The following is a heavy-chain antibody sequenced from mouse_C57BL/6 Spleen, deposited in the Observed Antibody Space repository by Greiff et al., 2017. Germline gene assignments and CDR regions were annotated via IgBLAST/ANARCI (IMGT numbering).Heavy chain of an antibody. J-gene: IGHJ3*01. CDR1: GYTFTSYW. CDR2: IDPSDSYT. D-gene: IGHD1-1*01. Sequence: QVHVKQPGAELVMPGASVKLSCKASGYTFTSYWMHWVKQRPGQGLEWIGEIDPSDSYTNYNQKFKGKSTLTVDKSSSTAYMQLSSLTSEDSAVYYCASYYYGSSDAWFAYWGQGTLVTVSA. CDR3: ASYYYGSSDAWFAY. V-gene: IGHV1-69*01.